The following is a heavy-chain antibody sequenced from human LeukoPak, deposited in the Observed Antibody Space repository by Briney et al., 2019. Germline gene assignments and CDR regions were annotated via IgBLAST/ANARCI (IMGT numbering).Heavy chain of an antibody. CDR3: TTGKIYCSTTSCSDDY. J-gene: IGHJ4*02. Sequence: ASVTVSFMVSRDTLTALSMHWVRQAPEKGLEWMGGFHPEDGETIYAQKFQGRVTMTEDTSTDTAYMELSSLRSDDTAVYYCTTGKIYCSTTSCSDDYWGQGTLVTVSS. D-gene: IGHD2-2*01. CDR2: FHPEDGET. V-gene: IGHV1-24*01. CDR1: RDTLTALS.